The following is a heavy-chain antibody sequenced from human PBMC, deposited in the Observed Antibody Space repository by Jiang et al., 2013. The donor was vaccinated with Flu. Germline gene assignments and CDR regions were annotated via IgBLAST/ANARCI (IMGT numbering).Heavy chain of an antibody. CDR2: INPDGGAP. D-gene: IGHD3-16*01. CDR1: GYTFTAYY. Sequence: GAEVKKPGASVKISCKAAGYTFTAYYIHWVRQAPGQGLEWMGIINPDGGAPGYHQKFQGRLTMTRDTSTSTVYMELSSLRSEDTAVYYCARDPAVITKNDNWFDPWGQGTLVTVSS. J-gene: IGHJ5*02. V-gene: IGHV1-46*01. CDR3: ARDPAVITKNDNWFDP.